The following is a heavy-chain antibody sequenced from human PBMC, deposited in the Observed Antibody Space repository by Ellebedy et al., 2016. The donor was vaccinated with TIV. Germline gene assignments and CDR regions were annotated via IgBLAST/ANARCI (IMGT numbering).Heavy chain of an antibody. V-gene: IGHV4-31*03. Sequence: MPSETLSLTCTVSGGSISSGGYYWSWIRQHPGKGLEWIGYIYYSGSTYYNPSLKSRVTISVDKSKNQFSLKLSSVTAADTAVYYCARGHTTGPIYGMDVWGQGTTVTVSS. CDR1: GGSISSGGYY. J-gene: IGHJ6*02. D-gene: IGHD1-1*01. CDR2: IYYSGST. CDR3: ARGHTTGPIYGMDV.